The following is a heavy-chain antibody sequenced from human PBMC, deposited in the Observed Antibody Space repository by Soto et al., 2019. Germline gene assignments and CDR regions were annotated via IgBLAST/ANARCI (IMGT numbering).Heavy chain of an antibody. D-gene: IGHD1-7*01. V-gene: IGHV3-30-3*01. CDR1: GFTFSSYA. CDR2: LSFVGSNK. CDR3: ARVENYGHFDY. Sequence: PGGSLRLSCAASGFTFSSYAMHWVRQAPGNGLVWVAFLSFVGSNKYYADSVKGRFTISRDNSKNTLYLQMNSLRAEDTAVYYCARVENYGHFDYWGQGTLVTVSS. J-gene: IGHJ4*02.